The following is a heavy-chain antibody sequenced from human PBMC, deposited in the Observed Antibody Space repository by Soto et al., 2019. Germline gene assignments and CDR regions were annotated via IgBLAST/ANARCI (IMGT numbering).Heavy chain of an antibody. CDR1: GGSFSGYY. D-gene: IGHD4-17*01. Sequence: NPSETLSLTCAVYGGSFSGYYWSWIRQPPGKGLEWIGEINHSGSTNYNPSLKSRVTISVDTSKNQFSLKLSSVTAADTAVYYCARGYGNWYYYGIDDWGQGTTVTVSS. J-gene: IGHJ6*02. V-gene: IGHV4-34*01. CDR2: INHSGST. CDR3: ARGYGNWYYYGIDD.